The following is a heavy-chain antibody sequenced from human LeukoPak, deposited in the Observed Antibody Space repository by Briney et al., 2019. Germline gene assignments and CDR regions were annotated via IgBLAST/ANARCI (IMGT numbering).Heavy chain of an antibody. V-gene: IGHV4-59*01. J-gene: IGHJ4*02. CDR3: ARVAGGYYFDY. CDR1: GGSISSYY. Sequence: SETLSLTCTVSGGSISSYYWSWIRQPPGKGLEWIGYIYYSGSTNYNPSLKSRVTISVDTSENQFSLKLSSVTAADTAVYYCARVAGGYYFDYWGQGTLVTVSS. CDR2: IYYSGST. D-gene: IGHD3-22*01.